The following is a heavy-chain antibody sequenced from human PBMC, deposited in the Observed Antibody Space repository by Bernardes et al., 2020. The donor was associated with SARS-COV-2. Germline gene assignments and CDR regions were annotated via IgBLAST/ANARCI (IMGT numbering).Heavy chain of an antibody. Sequence: SETLSLTCAVYGRSFSGYYWCWIRQPPGKWLEWIGEINHRGSTSYNPTLMSRVTISVDTSKNHFSLKLTSVTTADTAVYYCTRCLLGPRYDAFDIWGQGTMVTVSS. D-gene: IGHD7-27*01. CDR3: TRCLLGPRYDAFDI. CDR2: INHRGST. V-gene: IGHV4-34*01. CDR1: GRSFSGYY. J-gene: IGHJ3*02.